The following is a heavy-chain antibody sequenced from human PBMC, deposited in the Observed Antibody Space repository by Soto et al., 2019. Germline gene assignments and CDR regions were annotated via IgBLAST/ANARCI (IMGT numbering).Heavy chain of an antibody. V-gene: IGHV1-8*01. D-gene: IGHD4-17*01. CDR3: ARGPQPTVTTSDY. J-gene: IGHJ4*02. CDR2: MNPNSGNT. CDR1: GYTFTSYD. Sequence: GASVKVSCKASGYTFTSYDINWVRQATGRGLEWMGWMNPNSGNTGYAQKFQGRVTMTRNTSISTAYMELSSLRSEDTAVYYCARGPQPTVTTSDYWGQGTLVTVSS.